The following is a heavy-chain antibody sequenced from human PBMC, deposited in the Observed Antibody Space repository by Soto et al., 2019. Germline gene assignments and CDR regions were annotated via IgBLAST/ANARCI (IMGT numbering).Heavy chain of an antibody. J-gene: IGHJ6*02. CDR2: IIPIFGTA. D-gene: IGHD4-17*01. CDR3: ARDLYDYGDAPYYYYGMDV. CDR1: GGTFSSYA. Sequence: SVKVSCKASGGTFSSYAISWVRQAPGQGLEWMGGIIPIFGTANYAQKFQGRVTITADESTSTAYMELSSLRSEDTAVYYCARDLYDYGDAPYYYYGMDVWGQGTTVTVSS. V-gene: IGHV1-69*13.